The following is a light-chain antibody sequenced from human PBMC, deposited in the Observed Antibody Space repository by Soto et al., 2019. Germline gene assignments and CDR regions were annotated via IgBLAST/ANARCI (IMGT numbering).Light chain of an antibody. CDR3: PQYNDNWT. J-gene: IGKJ1*01. V-gene: IGKV1-5*03. CDR1: QSISSW. Sequence: DIQMTQSPSTLSASVGDRVTITCLARQSISSWLSWYQQKPGKAPRLLIYNTSNLESGVPSRFSGSGSGTEFTLTIISLQPDDSATCHCPQYNDNWTFGQGTQVDIK. CDR2: NTS.